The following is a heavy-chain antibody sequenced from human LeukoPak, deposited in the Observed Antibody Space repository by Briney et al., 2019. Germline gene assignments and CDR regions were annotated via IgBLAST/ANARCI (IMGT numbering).Heavy chain of an antibody. CDR3: ARDRGIAAAGPLDC. J-gene: IGHJ4*02. D-gene: IGHD6-13*01. V-gene: IGHV1-46*01. Sequence: GASVKLCCKASGYTFTSYYIHWLRQAPGQGLEWMGIINPSGGSTSYAQKFQGRVTMTRDTSTSTVYMELSSLRSEDTAVYYCARDRGIAAAGPLDCWGQGTLVTVSS. CDR1: GYTFTSYY. CDR2: INPSGGST.